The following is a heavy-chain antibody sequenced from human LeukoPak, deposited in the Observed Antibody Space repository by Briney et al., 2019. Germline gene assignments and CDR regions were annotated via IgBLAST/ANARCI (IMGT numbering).Heavy chain of an antibody. Sequence: GASVKVSCKASGYTFTSYDINWVRQATGQGVEWMGWMNPNSGNTGYAQKFQGRVTMTRNTSISTAYMELSSLRSEDTAVYYCARGRGSSSWRFYYYYGMDVWGQGTTVTVSS. CDR3: ARGRGSSSWRFYYYYGMDV. CDR2: MNPNSGNT. D-gene: IGHD6-13*01. CDR1: GYTFTSYD. J-gene: IGHJ6*02. V-gene: IGHV1-8*01.